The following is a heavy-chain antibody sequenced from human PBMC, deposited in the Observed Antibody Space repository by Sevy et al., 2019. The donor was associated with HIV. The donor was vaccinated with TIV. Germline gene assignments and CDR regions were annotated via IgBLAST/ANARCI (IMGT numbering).Heavy chain of an antibody. D-gene: IGHD3-3*01. CDR1: GYTFTNYV. J-gene: IGHJ4*02. Sequence: ASVKVSCKASGYTFTNYVMHWVRQAPGQSLEWMGSINAGDGNTKYPQHFQGRVTITWNTSASTAYLELNSRRSEDTALYYCARDPVRGHDDPDDYLDYWGQGTLVTVSS. CDR3: ARDPVRGHDDPDDYLDY. CDR2: INAGDGNT. V-gene: IGHV1-3*01.